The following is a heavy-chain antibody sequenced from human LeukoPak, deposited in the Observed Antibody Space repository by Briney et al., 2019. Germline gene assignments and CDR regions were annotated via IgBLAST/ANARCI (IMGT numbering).Heavy chain of an antibody. CDR3: ARDQSIDFWSGRYYYYSMDV. V-gene: IGHV1-3*01. CDR2: INAGNGNT. J-gene: IGHJ6*02. CDR1: GYTFTSYA. D-gene: IGHD3-3*01. Sequence: ASVKVSCKASGYTFTSYAMHWVRQAPGQRLEWMGWINAGNGNTKYSQKFQGRVTITRDTSASTAYMELSSLRSEDTAVYYCARDQSIDFWSGRYYYYSMDVWGQGTTVTVSS.